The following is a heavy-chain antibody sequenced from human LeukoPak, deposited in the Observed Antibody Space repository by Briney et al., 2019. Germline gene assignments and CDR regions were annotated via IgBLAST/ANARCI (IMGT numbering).Heavy chain of an antibody. J-gene: IGHJ5*02. D-gene: IGHD3-10*01. CDR1: GGSFSGYY. CDR2: INHSGST. V-gene: IGHV4-34*01. Sequence: SETLSLTCAVYGGSFSGYYWSWIRQPPGKGLEWIGEINHSGSTNYNPSLKSRVTISVDTSKNQFSLKLSSVTAADTAVYYCARGGFGELYGVNWFDPWGQGTLVTVSS. CDR3: ARGGFGELYGVNWFDP.